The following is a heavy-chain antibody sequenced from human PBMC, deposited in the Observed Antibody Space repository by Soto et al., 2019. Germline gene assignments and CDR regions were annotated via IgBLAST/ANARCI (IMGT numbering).Heavy chain of an antibody. J-gene: IGHJ6*02. Sequence: QVQLVQSGAEVKKPGSSVKVSCKASGGTFSSYAISWVRQAPGQGLEWMGGIIPIFGTANYARKFQGRVTITADESTSTAYMELSSLRSEDTAVYYCARDLDCSGGSCYAGRYYYYGMDVWGQGTTVTVSS. CDR3: ARDLDCSGGSCYAGRYYYYGMDV. D-gene: IGHD2-15*01. CDR1: GGTFSSYA. CDR2: IIPIFGTA. V-gene: IGHV1-69*01.